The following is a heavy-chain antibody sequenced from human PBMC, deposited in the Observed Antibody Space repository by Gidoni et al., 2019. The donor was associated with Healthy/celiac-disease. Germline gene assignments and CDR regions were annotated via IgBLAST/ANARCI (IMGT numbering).Heavy chain of an antibody. D-gene: IGHD6-19*01. CDR3: AKASQGGSGWYPSFAFDI. J-gene: IGHJ3*02. V-gene: IGHV3-9*01. CDR2: ISWNSGSI. CDR1: GFTFDDYA. Sequence: EVQLVESGGGLVQPGRSLRLSCAASGFTFDDYAMHWVRQAPGKGLEWVSGISWNSGSIGYADSVKGRFTISRDNAKNSLYLQMNSLRAEDTALYYCAKASQGGSGWYPSFAFDIWGQGTMVTVSS.